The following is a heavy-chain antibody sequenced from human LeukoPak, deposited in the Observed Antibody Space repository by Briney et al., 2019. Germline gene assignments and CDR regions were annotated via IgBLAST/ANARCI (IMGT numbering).Heavy chain of an antibody. V-gene: IGHV3-23*01. J-gene: IGHJ4*02. D-gene: IGHD3-22*01. CDR2: ITSSGAAT. CDR3: AKDRPNYYGSNGHYYKLNGDC. CDR1: GFTFSSYA. Sequence: GGSLRLSCAASGFTFSSYAMSWVRQAPGEGLEWVSSITSSGAATYYADSVKGRFTLSRDNSDNTLYLQMNSLRAEDTAVYYCAKDRPNYYGSNGHYYKLNGDCWGQGTLVTVSS.